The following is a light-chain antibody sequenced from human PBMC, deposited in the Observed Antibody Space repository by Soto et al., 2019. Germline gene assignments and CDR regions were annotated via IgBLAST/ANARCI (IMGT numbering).Light chain of an antibody. J-gene: IGLJ2*01. Sequence: QSVLTQPPSVSGAPGQRVTISCTGSSSNIGTGYDVHWYQQLPGTAPKLLISDNNNRPSGVPDRFSGSKSGTSASLAITGLQAEDEADYYCHSYDTRVRGGVFGGGTKVTVL. CDR2: DNN. CDR1: SSNIGTGYD. CDR3: HSYDTRVRGGV. V-gene: IGLV1-40*01.